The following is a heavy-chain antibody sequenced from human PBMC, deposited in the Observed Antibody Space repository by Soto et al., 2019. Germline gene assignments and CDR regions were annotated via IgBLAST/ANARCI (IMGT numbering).Heavy chain of an antibody. CDR1: GGTFSSYA. CDR3: ARDGDSGHTGRAFDY. D-gene: IGHD6-19*01. V-gene: IGHV1-69*01. J-gene: IGHJ4*02. Sequence: QVQLVQSGAEVKKPGSSVKGSCKASGGTFSSYAISWVRQAPGQGLEWMGGIIPIFGTGNYAQKFQGRVTITAEESTSTAYMELSSLRSEDTAVYYCARDGDSGHTGRAFDYWGQGTLVTVSS. CDR2: IIPIFGTG.